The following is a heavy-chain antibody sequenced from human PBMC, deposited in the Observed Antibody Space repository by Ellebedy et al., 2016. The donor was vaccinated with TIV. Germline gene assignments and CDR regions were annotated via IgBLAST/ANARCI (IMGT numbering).Heavy chain of an antibody. D-gene: IGHD5-18*01. CDR1: GYTFPPST. Sequence: AASVTVSCKSSGYTFPPSTIQWLRQAPGQRPEWMGWIADNFYTQYSQRLQGRLTITRDTSASTVYMELRSLNSEETAVYFCGREGREADKPMAYLDHWGQGTLVTVSS. J-gene: IGHJ4*02. CDR3: GREGREADKPMAYLDH. V-gene: IGHV1-3*01. CDR2: IADNFYT.